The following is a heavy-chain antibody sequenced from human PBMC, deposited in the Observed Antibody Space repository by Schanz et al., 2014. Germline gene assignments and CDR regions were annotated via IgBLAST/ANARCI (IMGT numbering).Heavy chain of an antibody. CDR2: ISGSGGST. D-gene: IGHD3-10*01. CDR1: GFTFSSYA. CDR3: AKGGFGELSAFDI. Sequence: EVQLLESGGGLVQPGGSLRLSCAASGFTFSSYAMSWVRQAPGKGLEWVSAISGSGGSTYYADSVKGRFTISRDNSKSTLYLQMNSVRAEDTGVYDCAKGGFGELSAFDIWGQGTMVTVSS. J-gene: IGHJ3*02. V-gene: IGHV3-23*01.